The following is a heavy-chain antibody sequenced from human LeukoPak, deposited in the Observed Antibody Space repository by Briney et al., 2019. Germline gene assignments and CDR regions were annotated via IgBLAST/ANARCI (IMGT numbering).Heavy chain of an antibody. Sequence: GGSLRLSCAAAGITFNYAWMTWVRQAPGKGLEWVGRIKSRADAGATDYAAPVKGRLTISRDDSKNTLYLQMNSPKTEDTAVYYCTTGLRYLAHWGQGALVTVSS. CDR2: IKSRADAGAT. J-gene: IGHJ4*02. CDR3: TTGLRYLAH. CDR1: GITFNYAW. V-gene: IGHV3-15*01. D-gene: IGHD3-9*01.